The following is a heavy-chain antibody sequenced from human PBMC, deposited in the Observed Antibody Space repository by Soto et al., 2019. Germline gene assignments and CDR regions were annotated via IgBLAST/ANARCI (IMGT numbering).Heavy chain of an antibody. CDR2: IYHTGRA. Sequence: LQLQQSGSGLVKPSQTLSLSCVVSGGSVSSGGYSWSWIRQSPEKGLDWIGYIYHTGRAYYTPSLKSRVTMSLDKSNNQFSLKLTSLTAADTAVYYCASSVVTPNVLTGNGVDSWGQGTLVNVSS. CDR1: GGSVSSGGYS. J-gene: IGHJ4*02. D-gene: IGHD3-9*01. CDR3: ASSVVTPNVLTGNGVDS. V-gene: IGHV4-30-2*06.